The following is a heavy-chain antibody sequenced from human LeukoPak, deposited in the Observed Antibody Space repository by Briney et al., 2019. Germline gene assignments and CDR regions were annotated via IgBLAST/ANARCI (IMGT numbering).Heavy chain of an antibody. J-gene: IGHJ4*02. D-gene: IGHD2/OR15-2a*01. CDR3: ARESVLFVRGSLGY. CDR2: IYYSGST. CDR1: GGSISSSSYY. Sequence: SETLSLTCTVSGGSISSSSYYWGWIRQPPGKGLEWIGSIYYSGSTYYNPSLKSRVSISVDTSKNQFSLKLSSVTAADTAVYYCARESVLFVRGSLGYWGQGTLVTVSS. V-gene: IGHV4-39*07.